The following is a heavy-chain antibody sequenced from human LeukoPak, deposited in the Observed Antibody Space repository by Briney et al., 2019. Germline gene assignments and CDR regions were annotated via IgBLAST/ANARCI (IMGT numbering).Heavy chain of an antibody. CDR2: IRSKANSYAT. D-gene: IGHD4-23*01. CDR3: TRRSVVTPGAFDV. CDR1: GFTFSGSA. J-gene: IGHJ3*01. V-gene: IGHV3-73*01. Sequence: GGSLKLSCAASGFTFSGSAMHWVRQASGKGLEWVGRIRSKANSYATAYAASVKGRFTISRDDSKNTAYLQMNSLKTEDTAGYYCTRRSVVTPGAFDVWGPGTMVTVSS.